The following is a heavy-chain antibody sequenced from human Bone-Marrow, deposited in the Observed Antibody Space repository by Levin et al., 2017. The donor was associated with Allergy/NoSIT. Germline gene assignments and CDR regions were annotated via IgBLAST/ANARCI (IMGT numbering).Heavy chain of an antibody. CDR2: ISYDGSNK. CDR3: ARQEKIEYSSSSLVNWFDP. CDR1: GFTFSSYA. D-gene: IGHD6-6*01. J-gene: IGHJ5*02. V-gene: IGHV3-30-3*01. Sequence: GESLKISCAASGFTFSSYAMHWVRQAPGKGLEWVAVISYDGSNKYYADSVKGRFTISRDNSKNTLYLQMNSLRAEDTAVYYCARQEKIEYSSSSLVNWFDPWGQGTLVTVSS.